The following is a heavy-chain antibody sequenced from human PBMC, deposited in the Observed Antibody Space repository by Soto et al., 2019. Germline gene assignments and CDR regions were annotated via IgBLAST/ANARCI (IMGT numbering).Heavy chain of an antibody. V-gene: IGHV4-59*01. J-gene: IGHJ4*02. D-gene: IGHD3-22*01. Sequence: PSETLSLTCTVSGGSISSYYWSWIRQPPGKGLERIGYIYYSVSTNYNPSLKSRVTMSVGTSKNQFSLKLSSVTAAVTAVYYCARYYYDTSGYYYDYWGQGSLVTVSS. CDR3: ARYYYDTSGYYYDY. CDR1: GGSISSYY. CDR2: IYYSVST.